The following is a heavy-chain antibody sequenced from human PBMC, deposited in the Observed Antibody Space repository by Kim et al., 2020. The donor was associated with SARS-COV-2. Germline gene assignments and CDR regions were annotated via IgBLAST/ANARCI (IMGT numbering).Heavy chain of an antibody. CDR3: AKKRTSVGCFDY. V-gene: IGHV3-23*01. J-gene: IGHJ4*02. D-gene: IGHD4-4*01. Sequence: YYADSVKGRFTISRDNSKNTLYLQMNTLRAEDTAVYFCAKKRTSVGCFDYWGQGSLITVSS.